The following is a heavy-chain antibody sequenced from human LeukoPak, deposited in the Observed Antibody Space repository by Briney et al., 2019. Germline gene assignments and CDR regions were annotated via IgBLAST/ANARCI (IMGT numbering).Heavy chain of an antibody. CDR2: INPNSGGT. D-gene: IGHD6-19*01. J-gene: IGHJ4*02. CDR3: ARSPLNGYTTGWFSFDY. V-gene: IGHV1-2*02. Sequence: SVKVSCKASGYTFTGYYIHWVRQAPGQGLEWMGWINPNSGGTNYAQKFQGRVTMTIDTSISTAYMELSRLRSDDTAVYFCARSPLNGYTTGWFSFDYWGQGTLVTVSS. CDR1: GYTFTGYY.